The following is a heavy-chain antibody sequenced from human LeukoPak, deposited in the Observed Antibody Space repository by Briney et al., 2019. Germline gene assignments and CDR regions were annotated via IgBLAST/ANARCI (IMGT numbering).Heavy chain of an antibody. J-gene: IGHJ4*02. CDR3: AREGYIVATISTHFDY. CDR2: ISSSSSYI. CDR1: GFTFSSYS. V-gene: IGHV3-21*01. Sequence: GGSLRLSCAASGFTFSSYSMNWVRQVPGKGLEWVSSISSSSSYIYYADSVKGRFTISRDNAKNSLYLQMNSLRAEDTAVYYCAREGYIVATISTHFDYWGQGTLVTVSS. D-gene: IGHD5-12*01.